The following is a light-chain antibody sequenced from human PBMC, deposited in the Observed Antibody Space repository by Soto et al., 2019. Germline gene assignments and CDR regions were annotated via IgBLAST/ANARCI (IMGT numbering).Light chain of an antibody. CDR1: SSYVGGYNH. CDR2: AVS. CDR3: CSYTSLSTLV. V-gene: IGLV2-14*01. J-gene: IGLJ2*01. Sequence: QSALTQPASVSGSPGQSITISCTGTSSYVGGYNHVSWYQHSPGKAPKLILFAVSDRPSGVSHRFSGSKSGNTASLTISGLQAEDEADYYCCSYTSLSTLVFGGGTKLTVL.